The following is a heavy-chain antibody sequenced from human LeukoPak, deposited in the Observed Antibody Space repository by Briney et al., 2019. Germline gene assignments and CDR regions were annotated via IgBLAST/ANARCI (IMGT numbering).Heavy chain of an antibody. CDR2: ISGGAGGA. Sequence: QPGGSLRLSCAASGFTFSSYAMNWVRQAPGKGLEWVSSISGGAGGAAYADSVKGRFTMSRDNSKNTLYLQMNSLRAEDTAVYYCAKAGWYSAKTYATYDDAYDIWGQGTMVTVSS. J-gene: IGHJ3*02. V-gene: IGHV3-23*01. D-gene: IGHD1-26*01. CDR3: AKAGWYSAKTYATYDDAYDI. CDR1: GFTFSSYA.